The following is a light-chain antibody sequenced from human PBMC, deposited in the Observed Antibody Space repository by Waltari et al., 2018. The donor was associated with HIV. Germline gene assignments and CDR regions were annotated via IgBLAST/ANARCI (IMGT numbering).Light chain of an antibody. CDR2: AAF. V-gene: IGKV1-39*01. J-gene: IGKJ1*01. CDR3: QQSFNNPRS. CDR1: QTVSTY. Sequence: DIQMTQSPSSLSASIGDRVTITCRASQTVSTYLNWYQQKPGKAPKLLIYAAFSLQSGVPSRFSGSGSGTEFTLTISSLQPEDFATYYCQQSFNNPRSFGQGTKVEVK.